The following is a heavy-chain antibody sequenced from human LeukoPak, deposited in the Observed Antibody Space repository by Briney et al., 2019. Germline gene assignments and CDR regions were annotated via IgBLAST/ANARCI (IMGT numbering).Heavy chain of an antibody. Sequence: GASVKVSCKASGYTFPGYYIHWVRQAPGQGLEWMGWVNSNSGDTNFAQKFQGWVTMTSDTSISTAYLELSRLKSDATAVYYCARGGARDYDSFPFWGQGTLVTVSS. CDR2: VNSNSGDT. CDR1: GYTFPGYY. J-gene: IGHJ4*02. CDR3: ARGGARDYDSFPF. D-gene: IGHD3-22*01. V-gene: IGHV1-2*04.